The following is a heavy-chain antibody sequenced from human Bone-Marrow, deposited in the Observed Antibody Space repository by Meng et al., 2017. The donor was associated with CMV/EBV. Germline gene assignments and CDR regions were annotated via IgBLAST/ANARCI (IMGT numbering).Heavy chain of an antibody. J-gene: IGHJ4*02. D-gene: IGHD3-10*01. CDR1: GFTFSSYW. CDR2: IKQDGSEK. CDR3: ARTDGITMVRGY. Sequence: GGSLRLSCAASGFTFSSYWMSWVRQAPGKGLEWVANIKQDGSEKYYVDSVKGRFTISRDNAKNTLYLQMGSLRAEDMAVYYCARTDGITMVRGYWGQGTLVTVSS. V-gene: IGHV3-7*01.